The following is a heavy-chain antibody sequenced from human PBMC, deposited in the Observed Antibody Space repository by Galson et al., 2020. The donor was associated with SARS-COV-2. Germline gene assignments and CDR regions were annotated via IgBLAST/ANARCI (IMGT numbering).Heavy chain of an antibody. D-gene: IGHD2-2*01. CDR3: ARDLDALTHCSSTSCYAANWFDP. CDR1: GYTFTSYG. CDR2: ISAYNGNT. V-gene: IGHV1-18*01. J-gene: IGHJ5*02. Sequence: ASVKVSCKASGYTFTSYGISWVRQAPGQGLEWMGWISAYNGNTNYAQKLQGRVTMTTDTSTSTAYMELRSLRSDDTAVYYCARDLDALTHCSSTSCYAANWFDPWGQGTLVTVSS.